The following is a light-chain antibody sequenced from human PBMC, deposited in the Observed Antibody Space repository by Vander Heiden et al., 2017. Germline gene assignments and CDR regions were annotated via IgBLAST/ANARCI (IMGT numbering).Light chain of an antibody. J-gene: IGLJ3*02. V-gene: IGLV6-57*01. Sequence: NFMLTQPHSVSESPGKTVTISCTRSSGNIASNYVQWYHQRPGRSPTTVIYEDNQRPSGGPDRCSCSIDSSSNAASPTISGRKTEDEADYYCQYYESSNHWVFGGGTKLTGL. CDR3: QYYESSNHWV. CDR2: EDN. CDR1: SGNIASNY.